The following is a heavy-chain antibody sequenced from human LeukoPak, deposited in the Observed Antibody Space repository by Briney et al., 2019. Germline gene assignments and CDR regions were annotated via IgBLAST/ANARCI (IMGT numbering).Heavy chain of an antibody. V-gene: IGHV1-46*01. CDR3: ARGKVVTMVRGVIITYFDY. CDR2: IIPSDGST. D-gene: IGHD3-10*01. J-gene: IGHJ4*02. Sequence: ASVKVSCKASGYSFTRYFIHWVQQAPGQGLEWMGIIIPSDGSTSYAQKFQGRVTMTRDTSTSTVYMELSSLRSEDTAVYYCARGKVVTMVRGVIITYFDYWGQGTLVTVSS. CDR1: GYSFTRYF.